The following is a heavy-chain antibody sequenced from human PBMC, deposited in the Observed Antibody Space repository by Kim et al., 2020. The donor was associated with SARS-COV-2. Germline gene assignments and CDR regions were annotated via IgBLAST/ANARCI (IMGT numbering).Heavy chain of an antibody. CDR2: IYYSGST. V-gene: IGHV4-39*01. J-gene: IGHJ4*02. CDR3: ARRFEAVAGPFDY. D-gene: IGHD6-19*01. Sequence: SETLSLTCTVSGGSISSSSYYWGWIRQPPGKGLEWIGSIYYSGSTYYNPSLKSRVTISVDTSKNQFSLKLSSVTAADTAVYYCARRFEAVAGPFDYWGQGTLVTVSS. CDR1: GGSISSSSYY.